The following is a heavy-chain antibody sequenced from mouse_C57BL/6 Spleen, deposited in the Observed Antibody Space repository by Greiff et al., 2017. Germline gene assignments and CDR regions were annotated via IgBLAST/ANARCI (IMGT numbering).Heavy chain of an antibody. D-gene: IGHD4-1*01. CDR3: AMGLEMDY. V-gene: IGHV14-2*01. J-gene: IGHJ4*01. CDR1: GFNFKDYY. CDR2: IDPEDGDT. Sequence: VQLKESGAELVKPGASVKLSCTASGFNFKDYYMHWVKQRTEQGLEWIGRIDPEDGDTTYAPKFQGKATITADPSSNTAYLQLSSLTSEDTVVYYCAMGLEMDYWGQGTSVTVSS.